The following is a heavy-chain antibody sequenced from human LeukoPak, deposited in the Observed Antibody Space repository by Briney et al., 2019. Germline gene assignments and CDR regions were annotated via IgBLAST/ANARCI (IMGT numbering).Heavy chain of an antibody. CDR2: INAGNGNT. Sequence: ASVKVSCKASGYTFTSYAMHWVRQAPGQRLEWMGWINAGNGNTKYSQEFQGRVTITRDTSASTAYMELSSLRSEDMAVYYCARARQWQGGWFDPWGQGTLVTVSS. CDR1: GYTFTSYA. CDR3: ARARQWQGGWFDP. D-gene: IGHD6-19*01. V-gene: IGHV1-3*03. J-gene: IGHJ5*02.